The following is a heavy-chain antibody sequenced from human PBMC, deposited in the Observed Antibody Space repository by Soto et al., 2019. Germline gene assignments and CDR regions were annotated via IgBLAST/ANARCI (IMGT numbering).Heavy chain of an antibody. CDR3: ARGGQWLGTYYFDS. CDR2: IYYSGST. V-gene: IGHV4-59*08. D-gene: IGHD6-19*01. CDR1: GDSISSYY. J-gene: IGHJ4*02. Sequence: PSETLSLTCTVSGDSISSYYWSWIRQPPGKGLEWIGYIYYSGSTNYNPSLKSRVTISVDTSKNQFSLKLSSVTAADTAVYYCARGGQWLGTYYFDSWGQGTQVTVSS.